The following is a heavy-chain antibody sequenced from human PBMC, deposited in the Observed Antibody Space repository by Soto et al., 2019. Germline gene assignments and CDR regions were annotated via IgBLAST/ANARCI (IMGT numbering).Heavy chain of an antibody. CDR1: GFTVSNNY. CDR3: ARGSAPRYSGYDDAFDI. V-gene: IGHV3-66*01. J-gene: IGHJ3*02. Sequence: VGSLRLSCAASGFTVSNNYMSWVRQAPGKGLEWVSVIYSGGSTYYTDSVKGRFTISRDNSKNTLYLQMNSLRAEDTAVYYCARGSAPRYSGYDDAFDIWGQGTMVTVSS. CDR2: IYSGGST. D-gene: IGHD5-12*01.